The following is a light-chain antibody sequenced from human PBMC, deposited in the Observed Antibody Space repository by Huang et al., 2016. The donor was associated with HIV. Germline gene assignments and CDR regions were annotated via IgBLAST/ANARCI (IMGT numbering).Light chain of an antibody. Sequence: IVVTQSPDSLAVSLGERAAINCKSSQSPLYSSNNNIYLAWYQQKPGQSPALLIYWASTRAPGVPDRFNGSGSGTDFTLTINSLQTEDVALYYCQQYFSTPLTFGGGTKVDIK. CDR3: QQYFSTPLT. CDR2: WAS. V-gene: IGKV4-1*01. J-gene: IGKJ4*01. CDR1: QSPLYSSNNNIY.